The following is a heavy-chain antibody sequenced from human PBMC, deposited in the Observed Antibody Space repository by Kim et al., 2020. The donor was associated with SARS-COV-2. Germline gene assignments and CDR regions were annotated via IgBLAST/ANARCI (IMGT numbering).Heavy chain of an antibody. D-gene: IGHD3-10*01. Sequence: GRFTIARDNSKNTLYLQMNSLGTEDTAVYYCAREVTMVRGGTDYYYYMDVWGKGTTVTVSS. CDR3: AREVTMVRGGTDYYYYMDV. V-gene: IGHV3-53*01. J-gene: IGHJ6*03.